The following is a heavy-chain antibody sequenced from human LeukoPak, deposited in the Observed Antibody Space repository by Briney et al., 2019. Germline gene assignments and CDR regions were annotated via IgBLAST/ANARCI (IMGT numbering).Heavy chain of an antibody. J-gene: IGHJ4*02. D-gene: IGHD3-10*01. V-gene: IGHV3-66*02. CDR3: ARGGITSPFDY. CDR2: IYSGGST. CDR1: GFTVSSNY. Sequence: GGSLGLSCAASGFTVSSNYMSWVRQAPAKGLERVSVIYSGGSTYYADSVKGRFTVSRDNSKNTLYLQMNSLRAEDTAVYYCARGGITSPFDYWGQGTLVTVSS.